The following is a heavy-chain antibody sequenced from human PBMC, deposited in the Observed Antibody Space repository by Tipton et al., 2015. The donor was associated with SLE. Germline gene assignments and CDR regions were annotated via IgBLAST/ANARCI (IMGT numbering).Heavy chain of an antibody. J-gene: IGHJ6*04. CDR1: GFTFSSYE. D-gene: IGHD6-19*01. V-gene: IGHV3-48*03. CDR2: ISSSGSTI. Sequence: GSLRLSCAASGFTFSSYEMNWVRQAPGKGLEWVSYISSSGSTIYYADSVKGRFTISRDNAKNSLYLQMNSLRAEDTAVYYCARVPPYIAVAGNMDVWGKGTTVTVSS. CDR3: ARVPPYIAVAGNMDV.